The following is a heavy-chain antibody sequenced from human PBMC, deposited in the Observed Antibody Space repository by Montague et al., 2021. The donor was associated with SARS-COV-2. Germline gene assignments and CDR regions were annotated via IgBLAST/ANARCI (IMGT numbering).Heavy chain of an antibody. D-gene: IGHD1-26*01. J-gene: IGHJ4*02. CDR3: AKGGAQGSRSFDY. CDR1: GFSVSSNY. CDR2: IGSGGGT. Sequence: SLRLSCAASGFSVSSNYLNWVRQAPGKGLEWVSFIGSGGGTYYADSVKGRFTISGDTSRNTLYLQMSSLRAEDTAVYYCAKGGAQGSRSFDYWGQGTLVTVSS. V-gene: IGHV3-53*01.